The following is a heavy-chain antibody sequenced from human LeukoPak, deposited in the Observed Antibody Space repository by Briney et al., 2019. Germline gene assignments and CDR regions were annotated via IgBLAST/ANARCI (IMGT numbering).Heavy chain of an antibody. CDR3: AREQGGYSYAKFDY. CDR1: GGSLSGYY. Sequence: KPSETLSLTCAVYGGSLSGYYWSWIRQPPGKGLEWLGEINHSGSTNYNPSLKSRVTISVDTSKNQFSLKLSSVTAADTAVYYCAREQGGYSYAKFDYWGQGTLVTVSS. J-gene: IGHJ4*02. CDR2: INHSGST. V-gene: IGHV4-34*01. D-gene: IGHD5-18*01.